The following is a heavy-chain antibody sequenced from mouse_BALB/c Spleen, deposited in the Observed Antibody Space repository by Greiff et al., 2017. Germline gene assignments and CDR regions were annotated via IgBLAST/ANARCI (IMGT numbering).Heavy chain of an antibody. V-gene: IGHV1S81*02. CDR3: TRGLLTDFAY. Sequence: QVQLQQPGAELVKPGASVKLSCKASGYTFTSYYMYWVKQRPGQGLEWIGGINPSNGGTNFNEKFKSKATLTVDKSSSTAYMQLSSLTSEDSAVYYCTRGLLTDFAYWGQGTLVTVSA. CDR2: INPSNGGT. D-gene: IGHD4-1*01. CDR1: GYTFTSYY. J-gene: IGHJ3*01.